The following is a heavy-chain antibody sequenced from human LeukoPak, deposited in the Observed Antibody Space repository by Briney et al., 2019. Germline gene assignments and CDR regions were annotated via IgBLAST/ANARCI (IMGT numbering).Heavy chain of an antibody. D-gene: IGHD6-13*01. CDR3: ARAAYSSSWYYYYYGMDV. Sequence: SETLSLTCAVYGGSFSGYYWSWIRQPPGKGLEWIGEINHSRSTNYNPSLKSRVTISVDTSKNQFSLKPSSVTAADTAVYYCARAAYSSSWYYYYYGMDVWGQGTTVTVSS. CDR2: INHSRST. J-gene: IGHJ6*02. CDR1: GGSFSGYY. V-gene: IGHV4-34*01.